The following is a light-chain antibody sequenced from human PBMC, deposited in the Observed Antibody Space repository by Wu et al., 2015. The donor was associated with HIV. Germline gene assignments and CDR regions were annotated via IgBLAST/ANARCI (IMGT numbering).Light chain of an antibody. CDR3: QQYGTSVFT. J-gene: IGKJ3*01. CDR2: GAS. Sequence: DIVLTQSPGTLSLSPGAGATLSCRASQSVTNNYLAWYQQEPGQAPRLLIYGASNRATGIPDRFSGSGSGTDFTLTISRLEPEDFAVYYCQQYGTSVFTFGPGTKVDIK. V-gene: IGKV3-20*01. CDR1: QSVTNNY.